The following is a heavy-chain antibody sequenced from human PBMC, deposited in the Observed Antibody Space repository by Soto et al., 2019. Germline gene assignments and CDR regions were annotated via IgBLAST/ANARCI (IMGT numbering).Heavy chain of an antibody. V-gene: IGHV3-13*01. CDR1: GFTFSSYD. J-gene: IGHJ4*02. CDR3: ARAGDSSGFDY. CDR2: IGTAGDT. D-gene: IGHD3-22*01. Sequence: GGSLRLSCAASGFTFSSYDMHWVRQATGKGLEWVSAIGTAGDTYYPGSVKGRFTISRENAKNSLYLQMNSLRAGDTAVYYCARAGDSSGFDYWGQGTLVTVSS.